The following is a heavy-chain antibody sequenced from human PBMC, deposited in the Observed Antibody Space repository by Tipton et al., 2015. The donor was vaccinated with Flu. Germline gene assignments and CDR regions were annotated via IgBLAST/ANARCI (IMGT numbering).Heavy chain of an antibody. Sequence: SLRLSCAASGFTFSDYYMSWIRQAPGKGLEWVSYISSSSSYTNYADSVKGRFTISRDNAKNSLYLQMNSLRAEDTAVYYCARGDRVVPAAIRSGRSRYFDLWGRGTLVTVSS. CDR3: ARGDRVVPAAIRSGRSRYFDL. J-gene: IGHJ2*01. D-gene: IGHD2-2*02. CDR1: GFTFSDYY. CDR2: ISSSSSYT. V-gene: IGHV3-11*06.